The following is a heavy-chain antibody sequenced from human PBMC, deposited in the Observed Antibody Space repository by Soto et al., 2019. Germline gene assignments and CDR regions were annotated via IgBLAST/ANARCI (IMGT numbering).Heavy chain of an antibody. J-gene: IGHJ6*02. V-gene: IGHV3-30-3*01. D-gene: IGHD2-2*01. CDR1: GFTFSSYA. CDR2: ISYDGSNK. CDR3: AREGPGYCSSTSCSTGYYYYYGMDV. Sequence: PVGSLRLSCAASGFTFSSYAMHWVRQAPGKGLEWVAVISYDGSNKYYADSVKGRFTISRDNSKNTLYLQMNSLRAEDTAVYYCAREGPGYCSSTSCSTGYYYYYGMDVWGQGTTVTVSS.